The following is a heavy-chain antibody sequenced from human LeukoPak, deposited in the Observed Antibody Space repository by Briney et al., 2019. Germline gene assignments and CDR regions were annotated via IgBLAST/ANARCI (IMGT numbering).Heavy chain of an antibody. CDR1: GFTFSSYS. V-gene: IGHV3-21*01. CDR2: ISSSSSYI. D-gene: IGHD6-19*01. Sequence: GSLRLSCAASGFTFSSYSMNWVRQAPGKGLEWVSSISSSSSYIYYADSVKGRFTISRDNAKSSLYLQMNSLRAEDTAVYYCARDLMSAHSVAGYWGQGTLVTVSS. J-gene: IGHJ4*02. CDR3: ARDLMSAHSVAGY.